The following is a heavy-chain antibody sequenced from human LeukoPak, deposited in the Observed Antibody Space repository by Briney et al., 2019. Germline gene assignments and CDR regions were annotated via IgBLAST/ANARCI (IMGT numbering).Heavy chain of an antibody. D-gene: IGHD4-11*01. CDR2: IYYSGST. Sequence: PSETLSLTCTVSGGSISSSSYYWGWIRQPPGKGLEWIGSIYYSGSTYYNPSLKSRVTISVDTSKNQFSLRLRSVTAADTAVYFCARGRMSSSTWYSTYYYFFYMDFWGKGTTVTVSS. CDR1: GGSISSSSYY. CDR3: ARGRMSSSTWYSTYYYFFYMDF. J-gene: IGHJ6*03. V-gene: IGHV4-39*07.